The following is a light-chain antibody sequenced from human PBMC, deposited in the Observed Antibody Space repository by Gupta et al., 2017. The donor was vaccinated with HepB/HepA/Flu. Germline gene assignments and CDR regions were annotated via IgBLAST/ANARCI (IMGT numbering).Light chain of an antibody. CDR1: NIGGKN. Sequence: SYALTQPPSVSVAPGKTARITCGGNNIGGKNVHWYQQKPGQAPVLVVYDDADRPSGIPERFSGSNSGNTATLTISRVEAGDEADYYCQVWDTTSDVPVFGGGTKLTVL. J-gene: IGLJ2*01. V-gene: IGLV3-21*03. CDR2: DDA. CDR3: QVWDTTSDVPV.